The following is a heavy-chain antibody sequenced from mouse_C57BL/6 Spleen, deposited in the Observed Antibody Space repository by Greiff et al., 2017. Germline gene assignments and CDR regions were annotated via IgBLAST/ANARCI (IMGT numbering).Heavy chain of an antibody. CDR3: ARGETKDYAMDY. D-gene: IGHD1-3*01. CDR2: ISDGGSYT. J-gene: IGHJ4*01. Sequence: EVQLVESGGGLVKPGGSLKLSCAASGFTFSSYAMSWVRQTPEKRLEWVATISDGGSYTYYPDNVKGRFTISRDNAKNNLYLQMSHLKSEDTAMYYCARGETKDYAMDYWGQGTSGTVSS. CDR1: GFTFSSYA. V-gene: IGHV5-4*01.